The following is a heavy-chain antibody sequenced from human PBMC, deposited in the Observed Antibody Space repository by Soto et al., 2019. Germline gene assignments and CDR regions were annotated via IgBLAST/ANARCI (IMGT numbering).Heavy chain of an antibody. CDR1: GFTFSNYA. J-gene: IGHJ4*02. D-gene: IGHD2-21*01. CDR2: ISGSDDRT. V-gene: IGHV3-23*01. Sequence: EVQLLESGGGLEQPGGSLRLSCVASGFTFSNYAMNWIRQAPGKGLEWVSSISGSDDRTFFADSVKGRFTISRDNSKDTVLLQMNNLRGEDTALYYCTKGGRGIDMFFDSWGQGTLVSVSS. CDR3: TKGGRGIDMFFDS.